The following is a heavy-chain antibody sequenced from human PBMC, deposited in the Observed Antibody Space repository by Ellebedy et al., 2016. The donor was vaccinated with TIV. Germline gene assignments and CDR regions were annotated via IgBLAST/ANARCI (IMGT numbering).Heavy chain of an antibody. J-gene: IGHJ5*02. CDR3: ARDLDYGDDGAP. CDR2: ISSSSSYT. V-gene: IGHV3-11*05. D-gene: IGHD4-17*01. Sequence: GGSLRLXXAASGFTFSDYYMSWIRQAPGKGLEWVSYISSSSSYTNYADSVKGRFTISRDNAKNSLYLQMNSLRAEDTAVYYCARDLDYGDDGAPWGQGTLVTVSS. CDR1: GFTFSDYY.